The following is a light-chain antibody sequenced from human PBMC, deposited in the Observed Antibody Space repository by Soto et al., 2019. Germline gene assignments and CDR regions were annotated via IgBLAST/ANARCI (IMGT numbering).Light chain of an antibody. Sequence: QSALTQPASVSGSPGQSITISCTGTSSDVGSYNLGSWYQQHPGKAPKIMIYEGSARPSGVSNRVSGSKSGNTASLTISGIQAEDEADYYCCSYAGSHTVVFGGGTKLTVL. CDR3: CSYAGSHTVV. V-gene: IGLV2-23*01. CDR2: EGS. J-gene: IGLJ2*01. CDR1: SSDVGSYNL.